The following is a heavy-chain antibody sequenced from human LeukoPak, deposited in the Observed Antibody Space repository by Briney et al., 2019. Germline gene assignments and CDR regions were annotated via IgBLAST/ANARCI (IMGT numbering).Heavy chain of an antibody. CDR1: GFTFSSYA. CDR3: AREIVNGGTSFDY. CDR2: ISYDGSNK. V-gene: IGHV3-30*04. J-gene: IGHJ4*02. D-gene: IGHD2-15*01. Sequence: PGGSLRLSCAASGFTFSSYAMHWVRQAPGKGLEWVAVISYDGSNKYYADSVKGRFTISRDNSKNTLYLQMNSLRAEDTAVYYCAREIVNGGTSFDYWGQGTLVTVSS.